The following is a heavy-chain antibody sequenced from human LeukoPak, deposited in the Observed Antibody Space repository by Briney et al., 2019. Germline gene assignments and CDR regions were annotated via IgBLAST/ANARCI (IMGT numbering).Heavy chain of an antibody. CDR1: GGSISNSNW. Sequence: SETLSLTCAVSGGSISNSNWLSWIRQPPGKGLEWIGEINHSGSTNYNPSLKSRVTISVDTSKNQFSLKLSSVTAADTAVYYCARAPTYYDILTGYSRSNWFDPWGQGTLVTVSS. J-gene: IGHJ5*02. CDR3: ARAPTYYDILTGYSRSNWFDP. CDR2: INHSGST. D-gene: IGHD3-9*01. V-gene: IGHV4-4*02.